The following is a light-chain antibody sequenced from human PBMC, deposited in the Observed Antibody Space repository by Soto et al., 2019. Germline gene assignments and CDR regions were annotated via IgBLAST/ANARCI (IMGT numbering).Light chain of an antibody. CDR2: GGS. CDR1: PSVSSD. V-gene: IGKV3D-15*01. Sequence: EIVLTQSPATLSVSPGERATLSCRASPSVSSDLAWYQQKPGQPPTLLLNGGSNRATGITARCSGSGSGTAVITTISSIQPEEFVVYYCQQHNNWPPGTFGQGTKVEIK. J-gene: IGKJ1*01. CDR3: QQHNNWPPGT.